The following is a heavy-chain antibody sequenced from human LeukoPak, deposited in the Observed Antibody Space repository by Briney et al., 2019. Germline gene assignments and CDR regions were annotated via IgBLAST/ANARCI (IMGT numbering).Heavy chain of an antibody. CDR2: MNPNSGNT. Sequence: ASVKVSCKASGYTFTSYDINWVRQAPGQGLEWMGWMNPNSGNTGYAQKFQGRVTMTRNTSISTAYMEVSSLKSDDTAVYYCARGLLHWNYVWYYYYYMDVWGKGTTVTVSS. D-gene: IGHD1-7*01. CDR3: ARGLLHWNYVWYYYYYMDV. J-gene: IGHJ6*03. V-gene: IGHV1-8*01. CDR1: GYTFTSYD.